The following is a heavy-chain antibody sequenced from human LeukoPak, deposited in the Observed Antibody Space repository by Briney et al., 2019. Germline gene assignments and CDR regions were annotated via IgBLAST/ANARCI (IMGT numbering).Heavy chain of an antibody. CDR2: IKQDGSEK. CDR1: GFTFSSYA. CDR3: ARDGGITIFGVVIMPDYYYYGMDV. J-gene: IGHJ6*02. Sequence: PGGSLRLSCAASGFTFSSYAMSWVRQAPGKGLEWVANIKQDGSEKYYVDSVKGRFTISRDNAKNSLYLQMNSLRAEDTAVYYCARDGGITIFGVVIMPDYYYYGMDVWGQGTTVTVSS. D-gene: IGHD3-3*01. V-gene: IGHV3-7*03.